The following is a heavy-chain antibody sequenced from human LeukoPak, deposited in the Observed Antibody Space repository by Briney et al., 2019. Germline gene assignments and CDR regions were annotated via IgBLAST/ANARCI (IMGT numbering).Heavy chain of an antibody. CDR2: IVVGSGNT. D-gene: IGHD6-19*01. J-gene: IGHJ4*02. Sequence: PWASVKVSCMASGFTFTSSPLQWVRQPRGQRLEWIGWIVVGSGNTNYAQNFQERVTITRDMSTNTAYMELSSLRSEDTAVYYCATGSGWYSPDYWGQGTLVTVSS. CDR1: GFTFTSSP. CDR3: ATGSGWYSPDY. V-gene: IGHV1-58*01.